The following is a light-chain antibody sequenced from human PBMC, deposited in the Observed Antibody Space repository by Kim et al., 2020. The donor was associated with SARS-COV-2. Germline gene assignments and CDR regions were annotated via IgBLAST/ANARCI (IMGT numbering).Light chain of an antibody. CDR2: DVS. CDR3: SSYTSSSTFYV. Sequence: SITRACTGTSMYVGGYNYFSWYQQHPGKAPKLMIYDVSNRPSGVSNRFSGSKSGNTASLTISGLQAEDEADYYCSSYTSSSTFYVFGTGTKVTVL. J-gene: IGLJ1*01. CDR1: SMYVGGYNY. V-gene: IGLV2-14*03.